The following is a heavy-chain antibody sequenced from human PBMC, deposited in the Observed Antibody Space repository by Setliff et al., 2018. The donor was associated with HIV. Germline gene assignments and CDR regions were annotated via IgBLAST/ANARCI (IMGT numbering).Heavy chain of an antibody. CDR2: IYNSGYS. CDR1: GVSISNYY. V-gene: IGHV4-59*08. CDR3: ARQIWNESPGYGFDP. D-gene: IGHD3-22*01. J-gene: IGHJ5*02. Sequence: SETLSLTCEVSGVSISNYYWSWIRQPPGKGLEWIGYIYNSGYSNSKPSLKSRVTVSKDTTKNQLSLRLSSVTAADTAVYYCARQIWNESPGYGFDPWGQGTLVTVSS.